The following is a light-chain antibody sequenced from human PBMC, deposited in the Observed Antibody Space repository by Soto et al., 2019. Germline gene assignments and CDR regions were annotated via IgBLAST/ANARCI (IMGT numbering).Light chain of an antibody. Sequence: DIQMTQSPSSLSASVGDRVTITCRASQSISSYLNWYQQKPGKAPKLLIYAASSLQSGVPSRFSGSGSGTDFTLTISSLQPEDFATYYCQQSWTFGPGTKVYIK. CDR3: QQSWT. J-gene: IGKJ3*01. CDR2: AAS. CDR1: QSISSY. V-gene: IGKV1-39*01.